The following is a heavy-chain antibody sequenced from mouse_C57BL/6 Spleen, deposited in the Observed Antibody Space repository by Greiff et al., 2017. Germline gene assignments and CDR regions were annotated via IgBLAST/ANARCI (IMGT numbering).Heavy chain of an antibody. Sequence: DVKLVESGPGLVKPSQSLSLTCSVTGYSITSGYYWNWIRQFPGNKLEWMGYISYDGSNNYNPSLKNRISITRDTSKNQFFLKLNSVTTEDTATYYCARDGYYVSFDYWGQGTTLTVSS. V-gene: IGHV3-6*01. J-gene: IGHJ2*01. CDR3: ARDGYYVSFDY. D-gene: IGHD2-3*01. CDR1: GYSITSGYY. CDR2: ISYDGSN.